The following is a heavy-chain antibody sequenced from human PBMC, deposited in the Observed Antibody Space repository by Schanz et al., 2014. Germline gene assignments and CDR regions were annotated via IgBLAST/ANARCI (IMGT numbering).Heavy chain of an antibody. J-gene: IGHJ6*02. CDR1: GFTVSSNH. CDR3: AKARRKSNCSGGRCFHYSYYSMDV. Sequence: EGQLAESGGGLVQPGGSLRLSCAVSGFTVSSNHMSWVRQAPGKGLEWVSTISASGGSTYYADSVKGRFTISRDNSKNILYLQMNSLRAEDTAVYYCAKARRKSNCSGGRCFHYSYYSMDVWGQGTTVTVSS. CDR2: ISASGGST. D-gene: IGHD2-15*01. V-gene: IGHV3-23*04.